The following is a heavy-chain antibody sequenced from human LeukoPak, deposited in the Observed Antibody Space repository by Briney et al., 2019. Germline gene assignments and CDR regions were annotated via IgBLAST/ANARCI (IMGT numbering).Heavy chain of an antibody. CDR1: GGSISSYY. CDR2: IHYTGST. CDR3: ARWNYFDNSGYYSDWYFDL. D-gene: IGHD3-22*01. V-gene: IGHV4-59*08. J-gene: IGHJ2*01. Sequence: SETLSLTCSVSGGSISSYYWSWIRQPTGKGLEWIGYIHYTGSTNYNPSLKSRVTMSLDTSKNQFSMELMSVTAADTAVYYCARWNYFDNSGYYSDWYFDLWGRGTPVTVSS.